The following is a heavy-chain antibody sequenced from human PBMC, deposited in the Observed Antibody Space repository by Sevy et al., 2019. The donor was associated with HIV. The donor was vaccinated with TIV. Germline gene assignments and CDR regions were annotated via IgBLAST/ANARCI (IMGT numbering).Heavy chain of an antibody. CDR2: ISYDGSNK. CDR1: GFTFSSYG. Sequence: GGSLRLSCAASGFTFSSYGMHWVRQAPGKGLEWVAVISYDGSNKYYADSVKGRFTISRDNSKNTRYLQMNSLRAGDTAVYYCAKLRLVYYYDSSGYYKGGDYWGQGTLVTVSS. J-gene: IGHJ4*02. V-gene: IGHV3-30*18. D-gene: IGHD3-22*01. CDR3: AKLRLVYYYDSSGYYKGGDY.